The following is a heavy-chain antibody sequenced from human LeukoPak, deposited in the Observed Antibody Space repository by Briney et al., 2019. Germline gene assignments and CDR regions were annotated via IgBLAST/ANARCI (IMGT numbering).Heavy chain of an antibody. CDR3: ASDNGYCSTTRCYAEPVGFDY. D-gene: IGHD2-2*03. J-gene: IGHJ4*02. CDR1: GFTFSSYW. V-gene: IGHV3-74*01. Sequence: GGSLRLSCAASGFTFSSYWMHWVRQAPGKGLVWVSRINSDGSSTSYADSVKGRLTISRDNAKNTLYLQMNSLRVEDTAVYYCASDNGYCSTTRCYAEPVGFDYWGQGTLVTVSS. CDR2: INSDGSST.